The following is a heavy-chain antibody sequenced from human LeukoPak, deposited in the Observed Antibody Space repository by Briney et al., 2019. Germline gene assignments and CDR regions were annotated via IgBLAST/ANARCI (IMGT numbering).Heavy chain of an antibody. Sequence: GGSLRLSCAASGFTFSSYAMNWVRQAPGKGLEWVSSISESGGTTDYADSVKGRFTISRDNSKNTLYLQMNSLKTEDTAVYYCTTDPSGFWSGYYNLWGQGTLVTVSS. CDR3: TTDPSGFWSGYYNL. J-gene: IGHJ5*02. CDR2: ISESGGTT. V-gene: IGHV3-23*01. CDR1: GFTFSSYA. D-gene: IGHD3-3*01.